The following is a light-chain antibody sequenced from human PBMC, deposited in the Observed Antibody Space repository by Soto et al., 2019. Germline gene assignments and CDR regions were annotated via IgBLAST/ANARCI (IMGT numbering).Light chain of an antibody. J-gene: IGLJ2*01. CDR1: SSNIGAGYD. V-gene: IGLV1-40*01. Sequence: QPVLTQPPSVSGATEQRVTISCTGSSSNIGAGYDVHWYQQLPGTAPKLLIYGNSNRPSGVPDRFSGSKSGTSASLAITGLQAEDEADYYCQSYDSSLSVVVFGGGTKFTVL. CDR2: GNS. CDR3: QSYDSSLSVVV.